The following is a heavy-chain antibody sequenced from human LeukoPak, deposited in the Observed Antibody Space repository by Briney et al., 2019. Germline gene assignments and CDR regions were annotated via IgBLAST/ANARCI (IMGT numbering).Heavy chain of an antibody. CDR2: ISGSGGST. Sequence: PGGSLRLSCAASGFTFSNYAMSWVRQAPGKGLEWVSAISGSGGSTYYTDSVKGRFTISRDNSKNTLYLQMNSLRAEETAVYYCTRVYCSSTSCYLDVWGKGTTVTISS. CDR3: TRVYCSSTSCYLDV. V-gene: IGHV3-23*01. CDR1: GFTFSNYA. D-gene: IGHD2-2*01. J-gene: IGHJ6*04.